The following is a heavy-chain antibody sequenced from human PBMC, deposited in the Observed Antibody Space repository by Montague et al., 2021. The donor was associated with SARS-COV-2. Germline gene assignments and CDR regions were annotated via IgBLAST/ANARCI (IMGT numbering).Heavy chain of an antibody. Sequence: SETLSLTCTVSGASIASGNFYWSWIRQPQGRGLVWIGYMNYSGHTNYNPSLESRVTMPADPSKNQLSLTLTSVTAADTAVYYCARSLANVPSRPGFDYWGQGALVTVSS. CDR3: ARSLANVPSRPGFDY. V-gene: IGHV4-61*01. CDR1: GASIASGNFY. CDR2: MNYSGHT. J-gene: IGHJ4*02. D-gene: IGHD6-6*01.